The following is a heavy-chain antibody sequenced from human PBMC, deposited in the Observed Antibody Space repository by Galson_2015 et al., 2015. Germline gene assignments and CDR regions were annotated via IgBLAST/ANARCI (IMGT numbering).Heavy chain of an antibody. CDR1: GFTFSSYG. CDR2: IWYDGSNK. D-gene: IGHD6-13*01. V-gene: IGHV3-33*01. J-gene: IGHJ6*03. Sequence: SLRLSCAASGFTFSSYGMHWVRQAPGKGLEWVAVIWYDGSNKYYADSVKGRFTISRDNSKNTLYLQMNSLRAEDTAVYYCARGVARAGIQYYYYMDVWGKGTPFTVSS. CDR3: ARGVARAGIQYYYYMDV.